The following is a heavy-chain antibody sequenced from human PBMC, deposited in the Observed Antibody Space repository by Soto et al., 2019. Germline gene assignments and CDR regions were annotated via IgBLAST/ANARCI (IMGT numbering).Heavy chain of an antibody. J-gene: IGHJ3*02. Sequence: GGSLRLSCAASGFTFSSYAMHWVRQAPGKGLEWVAVISYDGSNKYYADSVKGRFTISRDNSKSTLYLQMNSLRAEDTAVYYCARDFRGASAFDIWGQGTMVTVSS. V-gene: IGHV3-30-3*01. CDR1: GFTFSSYA. CDR3: ARDFRGASAFDI. CDR2: ISYDGSNK. D-gene: IGHD1-26*01.